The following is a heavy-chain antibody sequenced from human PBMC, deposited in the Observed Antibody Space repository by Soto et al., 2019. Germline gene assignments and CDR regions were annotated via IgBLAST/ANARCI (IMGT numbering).Heavy chain of an antibody. Sequence: SETLSLTCTVSGGSISSGGYYWSWIRQHPGKGLEWIGYIYYSGSTYYNPSLKSRVTLSVDTSKNQFSLKLSSVTAADTAVYYCARVGGYCSGGSCYARGPYYYYYGMDVWGQGTTVTVSS. CDR1: GGSISSGGYY. J-gene: IGHJ6*02. V-gene: IGHV4-31*03. CDR3: ARVGGYCSGGSCYARGPYYYYYGMDV. CDR2: IYYSGST. D-gene: IGHD2-15*01.